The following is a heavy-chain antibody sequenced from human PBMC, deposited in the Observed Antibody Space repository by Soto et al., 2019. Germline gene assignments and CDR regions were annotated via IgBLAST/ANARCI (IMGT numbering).Heavy chain of an antibody. CDR1: GYTFTSYA. V-gene: IGHV7-4-1*01. D-gene: IGHD3-3*01. CDR3: ARDKEIFGVVITHNWFDP. Sequence: ASVKVSCKASGYTFTSYAMNWVRQAPGQGLEWMGWINTNTGNPTYAQGFTGRFVFSLDTSVSTAYLQICSLKAEDTAVYYCARDKEIFGVVITHNWFDPWGQGTLVTVSS. CDR2: INTNTGNP. J-gene: IGHJ5*02.